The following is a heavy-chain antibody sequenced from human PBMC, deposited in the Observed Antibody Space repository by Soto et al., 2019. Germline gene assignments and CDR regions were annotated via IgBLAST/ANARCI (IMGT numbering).Heavy chain of an antibody. D-gene: IGHD1-20*01. Sequence: LSLTCAASGFTFSNYAMNWVRQAPGKGLEWVSYISSSSSTIYYADSVKGRFTISRDNAKNSLYLQMNSLRDEDTAVYYCASNSYDFDYWGQGTLVTVSS. V-gene: IGHV3-48*02. CDR2: ISSSSSTI. CDR1: GFTFSNYA. CDR3: ASNSYDFDY. J-gene: IGHJ4*02.